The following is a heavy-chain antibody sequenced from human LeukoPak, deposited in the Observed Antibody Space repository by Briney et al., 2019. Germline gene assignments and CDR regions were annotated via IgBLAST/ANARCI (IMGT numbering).Heavy chain of an antibody. CDR2: ISAYKGNT. Sequence: GASMKVSCKASGYTLTSNGISWVRQAPGQGLEWMGWISAYKGNTNYAQKFQGRVTMTTDTSTSTAYMELRSLRSDDTAMYYCARWRGADVLRYFDYEMEPAAPSGHFDHWGQGTLVTVSS. D-gene: IGHD3-9*01. CDR1: GYTLTSNG. CDR3: ARWRGADVLRYFDYEMEPAAPSGHFDH. V-gene: IGHV1-18*04. J-gene: IGHJ4*02.